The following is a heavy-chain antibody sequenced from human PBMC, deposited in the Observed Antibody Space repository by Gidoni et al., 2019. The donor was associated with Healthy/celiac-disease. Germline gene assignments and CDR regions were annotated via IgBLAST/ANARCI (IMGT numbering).Heavy chain of an antibody. CDR3: AKGRAIAAAGTDY. V-gene: IGHV3-23*01. J-gene: IGHJ4*02. CDR1: GFSFSSYA. CDR2: ISGSGGSK. D-gene: IGHD6-13*01. Sequence: EVQLLESGVGLVQPGGSLRLSWSASGFSFSSYAMSWVRQAPGKGLEWVSAISGSGGSKYYADSVKGRFTISRDNSKNTLYLQMNSLRAEDTAVYYCAKGRAIAAAGTDYWGQGTLVTVSS.